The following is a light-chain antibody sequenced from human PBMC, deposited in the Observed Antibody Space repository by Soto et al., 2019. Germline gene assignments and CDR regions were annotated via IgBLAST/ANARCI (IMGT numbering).Light chain of an antibody. CDR2: AAS. Sequence: IQLTQSPSSLSASVGDRVTITCRASQGISSYLAWYQQKPGKAPKLLIYAASTLQSGVPSRFSCSGSGTDFTLTISSLQPEDFATYYCQQLNSYLSFGPGTKVDIK. V-gene: IGKV1-9*01. CDR3: QQLNSYLS. J-gene: IGKJ3*01. CDR1: QGISSY.